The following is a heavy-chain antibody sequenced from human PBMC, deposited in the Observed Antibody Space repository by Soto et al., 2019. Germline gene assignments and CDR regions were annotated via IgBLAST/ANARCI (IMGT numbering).Heavy chain of an antibody. D-gene: IGHD3-10*01. J-gene: IGHJ5*02. CDR1: GGSISRYY. CDR2: IYYSGST. V-gene: IGHV4-59*01. CDR3: ARSPSSSYGSGSYYNVFGP. Sequence: PSETLSLTCTVSGGSISRYYWSWIRQPPGKGLEWIGYIYYSGSTNYNPSLKSRVTISVDTSKNQFSLKLSSVTAADTAVYYCARSPSSSYGSGSYYNVFGPWGQGTLVTVSS.